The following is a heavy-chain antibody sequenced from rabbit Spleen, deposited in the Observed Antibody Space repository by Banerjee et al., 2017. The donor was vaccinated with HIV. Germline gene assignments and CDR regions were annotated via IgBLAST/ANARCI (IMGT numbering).Heavy chain of an antibody. V-gene: IGHV1S40*01. D-gene: IGHD1-1*01. CDR2: IDTGSSGFT. Sequence: QSLEESGGDLVKPGASLTLTCTASAVSFSSSSSMCWVRQAPGKGLEWIACIDTGSSGFTYFATWAKGRFTCSKTSSTTVTLQMTRLTAADTATYFCARDTSSSFSSYGMDLWGQGTLVTVS. J-gene: IGHJ6*01. CDR3: ARDTSSSFSSYGMDL. CDR1: AVSFSSSSS.